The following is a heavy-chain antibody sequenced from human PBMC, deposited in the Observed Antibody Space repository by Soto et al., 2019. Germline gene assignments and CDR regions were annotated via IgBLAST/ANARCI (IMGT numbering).Heavy chain of an antibody. Sequence: GGSLRLSCAASGFTFSSYGMHWVRQAPGKGLEWVAVISYDGSNKYYADSVKGRFTISRDNSKNTLYLQMNSLRAEDTAVYYCAKDSWAADYYYYGMDVWGQGTTVTVSS. V-gene: IGHV3-30*18. D-gene: IGHD3-16*01. CDR2: ISYDGSNK. CDR3: AKDSWAADYYYYGMDV. CDR1: GFTFSSYG. J-gene: IGHJ6*02.